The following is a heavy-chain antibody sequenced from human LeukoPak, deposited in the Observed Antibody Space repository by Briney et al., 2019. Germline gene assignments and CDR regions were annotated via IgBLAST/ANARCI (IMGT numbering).Heavy chain of an antibody. V-gene: IGHV4-59*08. CDR3: ARQIPPGGMDV. Sequence: SETLSLTCTVSGGSISSYYWSWIRQPPGKGLEWIGYIYYSGSTNYNPSLKSRVTISVDTSKNQFSLKLSSVTAADTAVYYCARQIPPGGMDVWGQGTTVTVSS. CDR1: GGSISSYY. CDR2: IYYSGST. J-gene: IGHJ6*02. D-gene: IGHD2-2*02.